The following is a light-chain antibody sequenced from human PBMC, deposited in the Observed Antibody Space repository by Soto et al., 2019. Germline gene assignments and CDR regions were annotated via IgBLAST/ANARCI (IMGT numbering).Light chain of an antibody. J-gene: IGLJ1*01. CDR2: EVN. V-gene: IGLV2-11*01. CDR1: SSDVGAYNY. CDR3: CSYAGSSTLYV. Sequence: QSALTQPRSVSGSPGLSVTISCTGTSSDVGAYNYVSWYQQHPGKAPKLIIFEVNKRPSGVPDRFSGSKSGNAASLTISGLQAEDEADYFCCSYAGSSTLYVFGTGTQLTVL.